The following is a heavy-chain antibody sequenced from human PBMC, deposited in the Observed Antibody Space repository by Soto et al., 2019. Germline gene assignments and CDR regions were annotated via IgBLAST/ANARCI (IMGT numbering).Heavy chain of an antibody. J-gene: IGHJ4*02. CDR1: GFSLSTSGVS. CDR3: AHRLGAVADKWVGGFDY. Sequence: QITLKESGPTLVKPTQTLTLTCTFSGFSLSTSGVSVGWIRQPPGKALEWLALIYWDDDKRYSPSLKNRLTITKDTTKTQVVLTMTNLDPVDTATYYCAHRLGAVADKWVGGFDYWGLGILVTVSS. V-gene: IGHV2-5*02. D-gene: IGHD6-19*01. CDR2: IYWDDDK.